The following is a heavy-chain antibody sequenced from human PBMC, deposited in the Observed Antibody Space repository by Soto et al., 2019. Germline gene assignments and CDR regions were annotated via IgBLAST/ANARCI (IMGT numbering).Heavy chain of an antibody. CDR2: IGGSGRTT. CDR3: AKSRYSDSSGDFYDY. J-gene: IGHJ4*02. Sequence: LRLSCAASAFAFNNYAMSWVRQSPGKGLECVSGIGGSGRTTYYADSVKGRFTISRDNSNNTLFLQMNSLRAEDTAVYYCAKSRYSDSSGDFYDYWGQGTLVTVSS. V-gene: IGHV3-23*01. D-gene: IGHD3-22*01. CDR1: AFAFNNYA.